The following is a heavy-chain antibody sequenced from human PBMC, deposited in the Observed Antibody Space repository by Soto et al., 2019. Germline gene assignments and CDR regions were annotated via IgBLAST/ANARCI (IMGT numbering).Heavy chain of an antibody. Sequence: QVQLVQSGAEVKKPGASVKVSCKASGYTFTSYDINWVRQATGQGLEWMGWMNPNSGNTGYAQKFQGRVTMTRNTYXKTAHMEQSSLRSEDTAIYYCARGAFHFVTLRWFDPWGQGTLVTVSS. CDR1: GYTFTSYD. D-gene: IGHD2-21*01. J-gene: IGHJ5*02. CDR3: ARGAFHFVTLRWFDP. V-gene: IGHV1-8*01. CDR2: MNPNSGNT.